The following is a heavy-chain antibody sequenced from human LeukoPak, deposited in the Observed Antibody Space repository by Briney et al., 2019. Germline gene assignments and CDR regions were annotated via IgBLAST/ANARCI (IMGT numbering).Heavy chain of an antibody. D-gene: IGHD6-13*01. CDR3: AHSTPEYSSSWFRFSGTYYFDY. CDR1: GGSISRYYW. CDR2: IYWNDDK. V-gene: IGHV2-5*01. J-gene: IGHJ4*02. Sequence: TLSLTCTVSGGSISRYYWSWIRQPPGKAPEWLALIYWNDDKRYSPSLKSRLTITKDTSKNQVVLTMTNMDPVDTATYYCAHSTPEYSSSWFRFSGTYYFDYWGQGTLVTVSS.